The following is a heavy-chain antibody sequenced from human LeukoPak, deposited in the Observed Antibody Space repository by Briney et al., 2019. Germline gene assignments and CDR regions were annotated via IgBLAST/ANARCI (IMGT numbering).Heavy chain of an antibody. CDR2: ISSSSSTI. Sequence: GGSLRLSCAASGFTFSSYSMNWVRQAPGKGLEWVSYISSSSSTIYYADSVKGRFTISRDNAKNSLYLQMNSLRAEDTAVYYCARDWDYGEYTMDVWGKGTTVTVSS. J-gene: IGHJ6*03. V-gene: IGHV3-48*01. CDR3: ARDWDYGEYTMDV. D-gene: IGHD3-10*01. CDR1: GFTFSSYS.